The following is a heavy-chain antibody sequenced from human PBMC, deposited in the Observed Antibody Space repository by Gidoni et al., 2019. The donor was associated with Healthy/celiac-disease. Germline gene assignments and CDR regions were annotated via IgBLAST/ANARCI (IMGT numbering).Heavy chain of an antibody. D-gene: IGHD3-9*01. CDR1: GFTFSSYA. V-gene: IGHV3-23*01. J-gene: IGHJ4*02. Sequence: EVQLLESGGGLVQPGGSLRLSCAASGFTFSSYAMSWVRQAPGKGLEWVSAISGSGGSTYYADSVKGRFTISRDNSKNTLYLQMNSLRAEDTAVYYCANADDILTGLDYWGQGTLVTVSS. CDR3: ANADDILTGLDY. CDR2: ISGSGGST.